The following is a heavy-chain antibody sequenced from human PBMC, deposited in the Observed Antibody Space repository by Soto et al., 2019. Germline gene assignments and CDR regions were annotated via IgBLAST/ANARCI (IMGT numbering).Heavy chain of an antibody. D-gene: IGHD3-22*01. J-gene: IGHJ4*02. Sequence: DVQLVESGGGLVQPGRSLRLSCAASGFTFDDYAMHWVRQAPGKGLEWVSGISWNSGSIGYADSVKGRFTISRDNAKNSLYLQMNSLRAEDTALYYCARGKAMIVVAYFDYWGQGTLVTVSS. CDR3: ARGKAMIVVAYFDY. V-gene: IGHV3-9*01. CDR1: GFTFDDYA. CDR2: ISWNSGSI.